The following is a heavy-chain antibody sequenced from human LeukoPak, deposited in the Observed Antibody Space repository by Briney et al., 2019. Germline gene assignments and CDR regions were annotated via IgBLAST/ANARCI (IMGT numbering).Heavy chain of an antibody. Sequence: ASVKVSCKASGGSFRSSTFAWVPQAPGRGLEWMGGIVPIFGAPNYALDFQGRATITTDESTSTVYLQLTSLISEDTAMYYCARGPLHVALSSGSLKWLDPWGQGSLVTVSS. CDR2: IVPIFGAP. CDR1: GGSFRSST. V-gene: IGHV1-69*05. CDR3: ARGPLHVALSSGSLKWLDP. J-gene: IGHJ5*02. D-gene: IGHD3-22*01.